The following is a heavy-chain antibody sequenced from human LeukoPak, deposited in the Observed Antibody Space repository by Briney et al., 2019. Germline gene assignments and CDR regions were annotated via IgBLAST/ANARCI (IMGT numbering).Heavy chain of an antibody. CDR2: IYSGGST. D-gene: IGHD6-13*01. Sequence: GGSLRLSCAASGFTLSTNYMTWVRQAPGKGLEWVSVIYSGGSTYYSDSVKGRFTISRDNSKNTLYLQLNNLRAEDTAVYYCARVSIAAAGYYFDYWGQGTLVTVSS. CDR1: GFTLSTNY. CDR3: ARVSIAAAGYYFDY. V-gene: IGHV3-53*01. J-gene: IGHJ4*02.